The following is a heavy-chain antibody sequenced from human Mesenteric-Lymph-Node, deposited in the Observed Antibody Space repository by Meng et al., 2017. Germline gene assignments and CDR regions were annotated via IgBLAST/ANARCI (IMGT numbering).Heavy chain of an antibody. D-gene: IGHD1-1*01. V-gene: IGHV1-2*06. CDR1: GYTFTVYT. J-gene: IGHJ4*02. CDR3: ASGTGAADS. CDR2: INPNSGGT. Sequence: VQAGAEVRGPGASVKVSSKASGYTFTVYTMHCVRQAPGQGREWMGLINPNSGGTNYAQKFKGRVTMTRDTSISTASMDLNRLISDDTAVYYCASGTGAADSWGQGTLVTVSS.